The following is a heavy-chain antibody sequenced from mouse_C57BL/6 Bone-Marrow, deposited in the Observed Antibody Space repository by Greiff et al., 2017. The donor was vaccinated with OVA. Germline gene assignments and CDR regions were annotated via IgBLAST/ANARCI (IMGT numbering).Heavy chain of an antibody. V-gene: IGHV5-9*01. CDR1: GFTFSSYT. D-gene: IGHD1-1*01. Sequence: VQLKESGGGLVKPGGSLKLSCAASGFTFSSYTMSWVRQTPEKRLEWVATISGGGGNTYYPDSVKGRFTISRDNAKNTLYLQMSSLRSEDTALYYCARRGYGSSPFAYWGQGTLVTVSA. CDR3: ARRGYGSSPFAY. J-gene: IGHJ3*01. CDR2: ISGGGGNT.